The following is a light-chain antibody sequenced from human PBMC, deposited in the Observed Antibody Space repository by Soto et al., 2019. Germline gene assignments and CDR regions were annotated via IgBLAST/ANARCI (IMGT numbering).Light chain of an antibody. CDR2: GAS. J-gene: IGKJ1*01. CDR3: QQYGSSGT. V-gene: IGKV3-20*01. CDR1: QSVSSNY. Sequence: EIVLTQSPGTLSLSPGERATLSCRASQSVSSNYLAWYQQKPGQAPTLLIYGASNRATGIPDRFSGSGSGTDFTLTISRLEPEDFAVYYCQQYGSSGTFGQGTKVDIK.